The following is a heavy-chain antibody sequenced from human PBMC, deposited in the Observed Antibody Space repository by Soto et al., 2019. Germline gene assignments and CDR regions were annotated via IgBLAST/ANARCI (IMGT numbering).Heavy chain of an antibody. CDR3: TTAPLTYNRARVDV. CDR2: IKSKTDGGTT. Sequence: EVQLVDSGGGLVKPGGSLRLSCAASGFPFSNAWMSWVRQAPGKGLEWVGRIKSKTDGGTTDYAAPVKGGFTISRDDSRNTLYLQMNSLKTEDTAVYYCTTAPLTYNRARVDVWGQGTTVTVSS. D-gene: IGHD1-20*01. J-gene: IGHJ6*02. V-gene: IGHV3-15*01. CDR1: GFPFSNAW.